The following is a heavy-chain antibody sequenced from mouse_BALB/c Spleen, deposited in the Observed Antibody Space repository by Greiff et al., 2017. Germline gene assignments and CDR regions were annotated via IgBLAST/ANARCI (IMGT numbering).Heavy chain of an antibody. J-gene: IGHJ4*01. CDR1: GFTFSSYA. CDR2: ISSGGGST. D-gene: IGHD1-1*01. Sequence: EVMLVESGGGLVKPGGSLKLSCAASGFTFSSYAMSWVRQTPEKRLEWVASISSGGGSTYYPDTVKGRFTISRDNAKNTLYLQMSSLKSEDTAMYYCARHYYGSSYAMDYWGQGTSVTVSS. V-gene: IGHV5-12-1*01. CDR3: ARHYYGSSYAMDY.